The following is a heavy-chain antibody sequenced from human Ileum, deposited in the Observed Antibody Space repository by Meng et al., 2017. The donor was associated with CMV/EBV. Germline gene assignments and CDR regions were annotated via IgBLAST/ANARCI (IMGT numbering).Heavy chain of an antibody. CDR2: SKSSGRT. J-gene: IGHJ5*02. D-gene: IGHD2-2*01. CDR3: ARKEDCNSPSCYTGFDP. V-gene: IGHV4-30-2*01. CDR1: ISSSDYS. Sequence: ISSSDYSWSWSTQQPGEGLESIVLSKSSGRTYYNPSLTRRVTRSLDSSENHFPLTLSHEPDADTAVYYCARKEDCNSPSCYTGFDPWGQGTLVTVSS.